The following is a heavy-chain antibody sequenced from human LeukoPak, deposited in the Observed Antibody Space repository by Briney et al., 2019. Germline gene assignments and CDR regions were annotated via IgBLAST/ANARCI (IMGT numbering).Heavy chain of an antibody. CDR3: ARDNYDTTGGFDY. V-gene: IGHV4-4*09. Sequence: SETLSLTCTVSGGSISSYYWSWIRQPPGKGLEWIGYIYTSGSTNYNPSLKSRVTISVDTSKNQFSLKLSSVTAADTAVYYCARDNYDTTGGFDYWGQGTLVTVSS. D-gene: IGHD3-22*01. CDR1: GGSISSYY. J-gene: IGHJ4*02. CDR2: IYTSGST.